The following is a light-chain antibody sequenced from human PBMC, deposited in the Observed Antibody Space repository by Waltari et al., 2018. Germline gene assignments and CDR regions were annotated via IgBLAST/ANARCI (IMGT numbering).Light chain of an antibody. CDR3: QAWDSSAVV. V-gene: IGLV3-1*01. CDR2: RDK. J-gene: IGLJ2*01. CDR1: KLGNKF. Sequence: SYELTQPPSLSVSPGQTASITCSGDKLGNKFASWYRQKPGQSPVVVIYRDKKRPSGIPERSSGSNSGNTATLTISETQAMDEADYYCQAWDSSAVVFGGGTKLTVL.